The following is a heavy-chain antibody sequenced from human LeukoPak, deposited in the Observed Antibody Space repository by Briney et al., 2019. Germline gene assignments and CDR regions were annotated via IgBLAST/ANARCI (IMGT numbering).Heavy chain of an antibody. Sequence: AASVKVSCKASGYTFTSYDINWVRQATGQGLEWMGWMNPNSGNTGYAQKFQGRVTITRNTSISTAYMELSSLRSEDTAVYYCARGLSRRVPRLVVDYYFDYWGQGTLVTVSS. J-gene: IGHJ4*02. V-gene: IGHV1-8*03. CDR1: GYTFTSYD. CDR2: MNPNSGNT. CDR3: ARGLSRRVPRLVVDYYFDY. D-gene: IGHD2-8*02.